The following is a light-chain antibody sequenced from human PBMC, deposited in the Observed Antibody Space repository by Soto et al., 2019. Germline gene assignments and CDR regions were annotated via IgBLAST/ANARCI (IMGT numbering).Light chain of an antibody. V-gene: IGKV1-39*01. CDR3: QQSYSTPWT. J-gene: IGKJ1*01. CDR2: AAS. Sequence: DIQMTQSPASLSASVGGRVTITCRASQSIRNYLNWYQQKPGKAPKLLIYAASSLQGGVPSRFSGSGSGTYFTLTIRSLQPEDFATYYCQQSYSTPWTFGQGTKVEIK. CDR1: QSIRNY.